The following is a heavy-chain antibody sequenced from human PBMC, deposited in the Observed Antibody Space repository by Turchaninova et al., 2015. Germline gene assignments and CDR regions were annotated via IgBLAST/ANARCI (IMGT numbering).Heavy chain of an antibody. V-gene: IGHV3-30*02. J-gene: IGHJ6*03. CDR2: LRSDGSVK. Sequence: QVRLVASGGGAVQPGGSLGLSCAASGFIFRSSGIHWVRQAPGKGLGGVAILRSDGSVKAFEPAMKSRFTISRDDSKSPLYLQMNSLRPEDTAVYYCARRGYSYGPLYYYYMDVWGKGTTVIVSS. CDR3: ARRGYSYGPLYYYYMDV. D-gene: IGHD5-18*01. CDR1: GFIFRSSG.